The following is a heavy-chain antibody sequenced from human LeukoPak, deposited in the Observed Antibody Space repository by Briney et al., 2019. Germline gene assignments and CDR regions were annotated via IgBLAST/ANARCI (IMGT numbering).Heavy chain of an antibody. J-gene: IGHJ4*02. V-gene: IGHV3-21*01. CDR2: ISSSSSYI. D-gene: IGHD2-21*02. CDR3: ASYQRYCGGDCPFDY. Sequence: GGSLRLSCAASGFTFSSYSMNWVRQAPGKGLEWVSSISSSSSYIYYADSVKGRFTISRDNAKNSLYLQMNSLRAEDTAVYYCASYQRYCGGDCPFDYWGQGTLVTVSS. CDR1: GFTFSSYS.